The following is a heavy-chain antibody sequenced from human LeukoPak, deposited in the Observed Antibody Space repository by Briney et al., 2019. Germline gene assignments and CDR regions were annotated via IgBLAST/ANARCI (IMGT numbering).Heavy chain of an antibody. Sequence: GESLKISCKGSGYSFTSYWIGWVRQMPGKGLEWMGTIYPGDSDTRYSPSFQGQVTISADKSISTAYLQWSSLKASDTAMYYCARTGYSSSWIRYNYYYYGMDVWGQGTTVTVSS. D-gene: IGHD6-13*01. J-gene: IGHJ6*02. CDR1: GYSFTSYW. V-gene: IGHV5-51*01. CDR2: IYPGDSDT. CDR3: ARTGYSSSWIRYNYYYYGMDV.